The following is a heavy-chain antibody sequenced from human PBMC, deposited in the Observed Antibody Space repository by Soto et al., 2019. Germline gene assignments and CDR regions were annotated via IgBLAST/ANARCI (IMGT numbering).Heavy chain of an antibody. J-gene: IGHJ6*02. Sequence: QVQLQESGPGLVKPSETLSLTCTVSGGSISSYYWSWIRQPPGKGLEWIGYIYYSGSTNYNPSLKSRVPISVETSKNQFSLQLSSVTAADTAVYYCARDPGATDSSAYPYYYYGMDVWGQGTTVTVSS. CDR3: ARDPGATDSSAYPYYYYGMDV. D-gene: IGHD3-22*01. V-gene: IGHV4-59*01. CDR2: IYYSGST. CDR1: GGSISSYY.